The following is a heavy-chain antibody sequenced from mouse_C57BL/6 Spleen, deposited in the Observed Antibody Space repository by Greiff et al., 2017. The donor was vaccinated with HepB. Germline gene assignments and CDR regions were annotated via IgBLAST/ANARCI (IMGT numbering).Heavy chain of an antibody. CDR1: GYTFTSYW. J-gene: IGHJ1*03. CDR3: ARTGWLDWYFDV. CDR2: IYPGSGST. Sequence: VQLQQPGAELVRPGTSVKLSCKASGYTFTSYWMHWVKQRPGQGLEWIGDIYPGSGSTNYNEKFKSKATLTVDTSSSTAYMQLSSLTSEDSAVYYCARTGWLDWYFDVWGTGTTVTVSS. V-gene: IGHV1-55*01. D-gene: IGHD1-1*02.